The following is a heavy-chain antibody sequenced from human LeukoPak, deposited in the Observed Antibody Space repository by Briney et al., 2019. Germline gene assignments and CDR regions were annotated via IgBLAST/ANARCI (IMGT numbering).Heavy chain of an antibody. J-gene: IGHJ4*02. CDR2: IYYSGST. V-gene: IGHV4-59*01. CDR3: ASFDKYYYDSSGYYRLDY. D-gene: IGHD3-22*01. Sequence: PSETLSLTCTVSGGSISSYYWSWIRQPPGKGLEWIGYIYYSGSTNYDPSLKSRVTISVDTSKNQFSLKLSSVTAADTAVYYCASFDKYYYDSSGYYRLDYWSQGTLVTVSS. CDR1: GGSISSYY.